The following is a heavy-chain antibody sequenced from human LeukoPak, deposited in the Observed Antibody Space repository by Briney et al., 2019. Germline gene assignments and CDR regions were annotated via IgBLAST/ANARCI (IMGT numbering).Heavy chain of an antibody. J-gene: IGHJ4*02. CDR2: IIPILGIA. D-gene: IGHD1-20*01. CDR1: GGTFSSYT. CDR3: ARESPRYNWNQIISEFDY. V-gene: IGHV1-69*04. Sequence: GSSVKVSCKASGGTFSSYTISWVRQAPGQGLEWMGRIIPILGIANYAQKFQGRVTITADKSTSTAYMELSSLRSEDTAVYYCARESPRYNWNQIISEFDYWGQGTLVTVSS.